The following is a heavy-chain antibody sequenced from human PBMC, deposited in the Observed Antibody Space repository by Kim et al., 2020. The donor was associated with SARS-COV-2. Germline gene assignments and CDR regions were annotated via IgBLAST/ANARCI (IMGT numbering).Heavy chain of an antibody. CDR1: GFTFSNYA. J-gene: IGHJ4*01. V-gene: IGHV3-23*01. D-gene: IGHD5-12*01. CDR3: ARVVPTAYGYVHLDD. CDR2: ISDISSHP. Sequence: GGSLRLSCAASGFTFSNYAMTWVRQSPGKGLEWVASISDISSHPYYADSVKGRFTISRDYSRSTLSLQMSSLRNEDPAISYCARVVPTAYGYVHLDDWG.